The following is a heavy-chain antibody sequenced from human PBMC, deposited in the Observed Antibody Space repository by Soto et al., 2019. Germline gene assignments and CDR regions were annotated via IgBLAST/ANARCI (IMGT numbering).Heavy chain of an antibody. D-gene: IGHD3-10*01. V-gene: IGHV3-7*01. CDR3: ARERYYYGSGDY. J-gene: IGHJ4*02. CDR1: GFTFSSYW. CDR2: IKEDGSEK. Sequence: EVQVVESGGGLVQPGGSLRLSCAASGFTFSSYWMSWVRQAPGKGLEWVANIKEDGSEKNYVDSVKGQFTISRDNAKNSLYLQMNSLRAEDTAVYYCARERYYYGSGDYWCQGTLVTVSS.